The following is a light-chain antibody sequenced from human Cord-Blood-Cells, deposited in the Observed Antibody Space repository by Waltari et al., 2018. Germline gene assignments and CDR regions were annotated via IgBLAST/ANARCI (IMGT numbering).Light chain of an antibody. V-gene: IGKV1-5*03. CDR2: KAS. CDR1: QSISSW. CDR3: QQYNSYST. J-gene: IGKJ1*01. Sequence: DIQMTQSPSTLSASVGDRVTITGRASQSISSWLAWYQQKPGKAPKLLIYKASSLESGVPSRFSGSGSGTEFTLTISSLQPDDFATYYCQQYNSYSTFGQGTKVEIK.